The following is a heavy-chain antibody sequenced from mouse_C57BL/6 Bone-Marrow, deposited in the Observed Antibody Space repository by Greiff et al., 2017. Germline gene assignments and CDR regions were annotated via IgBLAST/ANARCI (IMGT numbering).Heavy chain of an antibody. CDR2: IDPENGDT. V-gene: IGHV14-4*01. CDR1: GFNIKDDY. CDR3: STCGYDDGIWYFDV. Sequence: VQLQQSGAELVRPGASVKLSCTASGFNIKDDYMHWVKQRPEQGLEWIGWIDPENGDTEYASKFQGKATLTADTSSNTAYLQLSSLTSEDTAVYDGSTCGYDDGIWYFDVWGTGTTATVSA. D-gene: IGHD1-1*01. J-gene: IGHJ1*03.